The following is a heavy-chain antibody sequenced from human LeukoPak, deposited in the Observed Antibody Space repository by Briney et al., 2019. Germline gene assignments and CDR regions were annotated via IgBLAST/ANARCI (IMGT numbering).Heavy chain of an antibody. Sequence: SETLSLTRTVSGDSSSSSSSYWGWIRHPPGNWLEWLGSAYFTGSTNYSPSLKTRVTISLDTSKNQFSLRLTSVTAADTAVYYCAKSGHSYYYPPADFSGGQGTLVTVSS. CDR1: GDSSSSSSSY. CDR3: AKSGHSYYYPPADFS. CDR2: AYFTGST. J-gene: IGHJ4*02. V-gene: IGHV4-39*01. D-gene: IGHD3-10*01.